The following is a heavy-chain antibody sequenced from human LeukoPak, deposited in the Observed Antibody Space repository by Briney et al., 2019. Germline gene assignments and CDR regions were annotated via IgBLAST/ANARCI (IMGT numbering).Heavy chain of an antibody. Sequence: SETLSLTCTVSGGSISSYYWSWIRQPPGKGLEWIGYIYYSGSTNYNPSLKSRVTISVDTSKNQFSLKLSSVTAADTAVYYCATQTSWIQQSGYYYYGMDVWGQGTTVTVSS. CDR2: IYYSGST. CDR3: ATQTSWIQQSGYYYYGMDV. D-gene: IGHD5-18*01. V-gene: IGHV4-59*01. J-gene: IGHJ6*02. CDR1: GGSISSYY.